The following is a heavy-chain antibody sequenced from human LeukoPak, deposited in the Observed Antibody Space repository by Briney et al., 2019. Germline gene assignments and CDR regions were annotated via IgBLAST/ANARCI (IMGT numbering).Heavy chain of an antibody. CDR1: GFTFNTYA. Sequence: QSGGSLRLSCAASGFTFNTYAMSWVRQAPGRGLEWVSAISGSGGSTYYPGSVKGRFTISRDNSKNTLYLQMNSLRVEDTAVYYCAKDRYEYYYGSGSYLSDPWGQGTLVTVSS. V-gene: IGHV3-23*01. D-gene: IGHD3-10*01. CDR3: AKDRYEYYYGSGSYLSDP. CDR2: ISGSGGST. J-gene: IGHJ5*02.